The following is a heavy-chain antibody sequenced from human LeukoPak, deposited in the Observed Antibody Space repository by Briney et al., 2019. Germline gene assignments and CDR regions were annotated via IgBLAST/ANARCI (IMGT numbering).Heavy chain of an antibody. D-gene: IGHD1-26*01. J-gene: IGHJ4*02. CDR1: GFSLSTTGMR. V-gene: IGHV2-70*04. Sequence: SGPTLVKPTQTRTLTCTFSGFSLSTTGMRVSWIRRPPGKALEWLALIDWDDDKFYITSLKTRLTISKETSKTQVDLTMTNIDTVDTATYYCTRAIVGATLFYFDYWGQGALVTVSS. CDR3: TRAIVGATLFYFDY. CDR2: IDWDDDK.